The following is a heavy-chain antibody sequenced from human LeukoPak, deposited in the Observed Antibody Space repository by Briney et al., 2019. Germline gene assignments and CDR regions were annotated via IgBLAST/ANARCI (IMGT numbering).Heavy chain of an antibody. CDR2: ISSSSSYI. CDR1: GFTFSSYS. D-gene: IGHD3-10*01. V-gene: IGHV3-21*04. Sequence: GSLRLSCAASGFTFSSYSMNWVRQAPGKGLEWVSSISSSSSYIYYADSVKGRFTISRDNAKNSLYLQMNSLRAEDTAVYYCAKVGDYYGSGKYSNFDYWGQGTLVTVSS. CDR3: AKVGDYYGSGKYSNFDY. J-gene: IGHJ4*02.